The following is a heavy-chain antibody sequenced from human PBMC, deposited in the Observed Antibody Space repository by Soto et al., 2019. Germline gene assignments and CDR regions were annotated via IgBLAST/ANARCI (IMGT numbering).Heavy chain of an antibody. Sequence: EVQLLESGGGLVQPGGSLRLSCAASGLTFSNYAMTWVRQAPGMGLEWVSTFSGGGGGTYYADSVKGRFTISRDNSKNTLYLQMNSLRAEDTAVYYCAKGITMIVVQNAFDIWGQGTMVTVSS. D-gene: IGHD3-22*01. J-gene: IGHJ3*02. CDR2: FSGGGGGT. CDR1: GLTFSNYA. V-gene: IGHV3-23*01. CDR3: AKGITMIVVQNAFDI.